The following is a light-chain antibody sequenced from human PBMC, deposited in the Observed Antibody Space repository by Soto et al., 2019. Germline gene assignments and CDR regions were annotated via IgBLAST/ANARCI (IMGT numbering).Light chain of an antibody. V-gene: IGKV1-5*03. CDR1: QSITDW. CDR3: KKYKSYPWT. CDR2: KAY. J-gene: IGKJ1*01. Sequence: DLQMPPSTSALSASVVYRFLITVRASQSITDWLAWYQHKPGRDPRIMIYKAYSLESGVSSRFSGSKSGTEFTLTIRSLEADDFATYYCKKYKSYPWTFGKGTKVDI.